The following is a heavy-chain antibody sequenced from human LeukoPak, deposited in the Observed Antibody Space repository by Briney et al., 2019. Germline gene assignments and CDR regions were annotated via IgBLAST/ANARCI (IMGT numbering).Heavy chain of an antibody. CDR3: ARDGDTAMVPDY. V-gene: IGHV4-59*01. Sequence: SETLSLTCTVSGGSISSYYWSWIRQPPGKGLEWIGYIYYSGSTNYNPSLKSRVTISVDTSKNQFSLKLSSVTAADTAVYYCARDGDTAMVPDYWGQGTLVTDSS. CDR2: IYYSGST. CDR1: GGSISSYY. D-gene: IGHD5-18*01. J-gene: IGHJ4*02.